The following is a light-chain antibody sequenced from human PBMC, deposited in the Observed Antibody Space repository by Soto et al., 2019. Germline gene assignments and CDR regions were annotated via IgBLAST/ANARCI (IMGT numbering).Light chain of an antibody. Sequence: QSVLTQPPSVSAAPGQTVTISCSGSSSNIGNNYVSWYQQLPGTAPKLHICDNNNRPSGIPDRFSGSKSGTSATLGITGLQTGDEADYYCGTWDSSLSAVVFGGGTKLTVL. CDR2: DNN. CDR1: SSNIGNNY. CDR3: GTWDSSLSAVV. V-gene: IGLV1-51*01. J-gene: IGLJ2*01.